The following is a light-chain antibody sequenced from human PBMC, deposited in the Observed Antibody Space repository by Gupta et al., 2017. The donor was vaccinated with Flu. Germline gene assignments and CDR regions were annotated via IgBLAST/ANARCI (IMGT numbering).Light chain of an antibody. CDR2: EVS. Sequence: QSALTQPASVSGSPGQSITISCTGTSSDVGGYKYVSWYQQHPGKAPKLMIYEVSNRPAGVSNLFSGSKSGNTASLTISGLQAEDEADYYCSSYTSSSGGVFGGGTKLTVL. J-gene: IGLJ2*01. V-gene: IGLV2-14*01. CDR1: SSDVGGYKY. CDR3: SSYTSSSGGV.